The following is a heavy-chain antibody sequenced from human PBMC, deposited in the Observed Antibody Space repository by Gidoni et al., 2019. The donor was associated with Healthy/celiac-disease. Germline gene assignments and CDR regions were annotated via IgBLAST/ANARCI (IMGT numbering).Heavy chain of an antibody. D-gene: IGHD6-19*01. CDR2: ISSSSSTI. CDR3: ASWALFWVAVAASDAFDI. J-gene: IGHJ3*02. V-gene: IGHV3-48*01. CDR1: GFTFSRYS. Sequence: EVQLVESGGGLVQPGGSLRLSCAASGFTFSRYSMNWVRQAPGKGLEWVSYISSSSSTIYYADSVKGRFTISRDNAKNSLYLQMNSLRAEDTAVYYCASWALFWVAVAASDAFDIWGQGTMVTVSS.